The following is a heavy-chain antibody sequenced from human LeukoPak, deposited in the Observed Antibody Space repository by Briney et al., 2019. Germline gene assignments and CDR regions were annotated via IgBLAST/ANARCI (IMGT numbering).Heavy chain of an antibody. CDR2: IYYSGST. CDR3: ARQAKYKVGVTGWYLDL. D-gene: IGHD1-26*01. J-gene: IGHJ2*01. Sequence: PSQTLSLTCTVSGGSISSGDYYWSWIRQPPGKGLEWIGRIYYSGSTYYNPSLKSRVTISVDTSKNQFSLKLSSVTAADTAVYYCARQAKYKVGVTGWYLDLWGRGMLVTVSS. CDR1: GGSISSGDYY. V-gene: IGHV4-39*01.